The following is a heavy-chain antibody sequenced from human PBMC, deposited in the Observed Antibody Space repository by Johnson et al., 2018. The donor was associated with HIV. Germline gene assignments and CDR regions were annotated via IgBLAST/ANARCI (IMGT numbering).Heavy chain of an antibody. CDR3: AREYDLAARPVAFDI. Sequence: QMLLVESGGGLVKPGGSLRLYCAASGFTFSNAWMNWVRQAPGKGLEWVAVISFDGGAIYYADSVEGRFTISRDNSRDTLSLQMNSLRAEDTAVYYCAREYDLAARPVAFDIWGQGTMVTVSS. J-gene: IGHJ3*02. V-gene: IGHV3-30-3*01. CDR2: ISFDGGAI. CDR1: GFTFSNAW. D-gene: IGHD6-6*01.